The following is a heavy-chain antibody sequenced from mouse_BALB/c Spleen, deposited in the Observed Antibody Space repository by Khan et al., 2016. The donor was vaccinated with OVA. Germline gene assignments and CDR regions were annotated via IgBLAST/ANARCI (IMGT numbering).Heavy chain of an antibody. CDR3: ASGRLILRYPDYFDY. CDR2: IGYSGST. CDR1: GYSITSDYA. V-gene: IGHV3-2*02. Sequence: EVRLQESGPGLLKPSQSLSLTCTVPGYSITSDYAWNWIRQFPGNKLEWLAYIGYSGSTLYNPSLRSRIPLTRDTSKNQFILQLNSGTTEDTATDYCASGRLILRYPDYFDYWGQGTTLTVSS. D-gene: IGHD1-1*01. J-gene: IGHJ2*01.